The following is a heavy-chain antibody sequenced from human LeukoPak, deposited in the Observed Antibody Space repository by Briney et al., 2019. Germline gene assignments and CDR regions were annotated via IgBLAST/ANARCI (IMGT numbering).Heavy chain of an antibody. D-gene: IGHD2-21*02. CDR3: ARDSRGPYCGGDCDV. V-gene: IGHV4-31*03. J-gene: IGHJ4*02. CDR2: IYYSGST. Sequence: SETLSLTCIVSGGSISSSSYYWGWIRQHPGKGLEWIGYIYYSGSTYYNPSLKSRVTISVDTSKNQFSLKLSSVTAADTAVYYCARDSRGPYCGGDCDVWGQGTLVTVSS. CDR1: GGSISSSSYY.